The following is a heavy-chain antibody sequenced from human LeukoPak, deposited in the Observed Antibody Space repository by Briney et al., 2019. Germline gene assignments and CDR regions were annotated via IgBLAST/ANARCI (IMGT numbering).Heavy chain of an antibody. Sequence: GGSLRLSCAASGFTFSSYSMKWVRQAPGKGLEWVSSISSSSSYIYYADSVKGRFTISRDNAKNSLYLQMNSLRAEDTAVYYCARAYDYVWGSYRQSFDYWGQGTLVTVSS. CDR1: GFTFSSYS. CDR3: ARAYDYVWGSYRQSFDY. J-gene: IGHJ4*02. D-gene: IGHD3-16*02. CDR2: ISSSSSYI. V-gene: IGHV3-21*01.